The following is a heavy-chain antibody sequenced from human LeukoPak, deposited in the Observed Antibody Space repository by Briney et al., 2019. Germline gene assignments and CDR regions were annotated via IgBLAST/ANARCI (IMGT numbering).Heavy chain of an antibody. Sequence: GGSLRLSCAASGFTFNIFWMSWVRQAPGKGLEWVANIKHDGSEEYYGDSVRGRFTISRDNSKNTLYLQMNSLRAEDTAVYYCAREGSEYCGGDCYFFSDYWGQGTLVTVSS. V-gene: IGHV3-7*01. CDR2: IKHDGSEE. CDR3: AREGSEYCGGDCYFFSDY. CDR1: GFTFNIFW. J-gene: IGHJ4*02. D-gene: IGHD2-21*02.